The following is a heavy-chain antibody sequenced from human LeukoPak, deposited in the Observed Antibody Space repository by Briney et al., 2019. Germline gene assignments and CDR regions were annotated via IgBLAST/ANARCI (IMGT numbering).Heavy chain of an antibody. D-gene: IGHD7-27*01. CDR1: GGSISSSTFY. J-gene: IGHJ4*02. CDR3: ARHLPNGGSGAGFDY. CDR2: IFYSGTT. Sequence: PSETLSLTCTVSGGSISSSTFYGGWVRQPPGKGLEWIGSIFYSGTTYYNPSLKSRVTISVDTSKNEFSLKLSSVTAAETAVYYCARHLPNGGSGAGFDYWGQGTLVTVSS. V-gene: IGHV4-39*01.